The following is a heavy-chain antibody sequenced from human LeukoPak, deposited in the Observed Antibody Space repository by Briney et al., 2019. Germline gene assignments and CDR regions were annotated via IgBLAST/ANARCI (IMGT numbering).Heavy chain of an antibody. CDR2: IKSKTDGGTT. CDR1: GFTFSNAW. J-gene: IGHJ4*02. D-gene: IGHD2-2*01. CDR3: TTVPAPYQLLDFDY. Sequence: SGGSLRLSCAASGFTFSNAWMNWVRQAPGKGLEWVGRIKSKTDGGTTDYAAPLKGRFTISRDDSKNTLYLQMNSLETEDTAVYYCTTVPAPYQLLDFDYWGQGTLVTVSS. V-gene: IGHV3-15*07.